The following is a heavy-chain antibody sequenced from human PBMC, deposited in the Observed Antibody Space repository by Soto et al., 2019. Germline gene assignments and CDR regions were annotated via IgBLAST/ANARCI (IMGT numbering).Heavy chain of an antibody. V-gene: IGHV4-59*01. J-gene: IGHJ6*02. D-gene: IGHD3-3*01. CDR3: ARDRPYYDFWSGYDYYYYYDMDV. Sequence: LSLTCTVSGGSISSYYWSWIRQPPGKGLEWIGYIYYSGSTNYNPSLKSRVTISVDTSKNQFSLKLSSVTAADTAVYYCARDRPYYDFWSGYDYYYYYDMDVWGQGTTVTVSS. CDR1: GGSISSYY. CDR2: IYYSGST.